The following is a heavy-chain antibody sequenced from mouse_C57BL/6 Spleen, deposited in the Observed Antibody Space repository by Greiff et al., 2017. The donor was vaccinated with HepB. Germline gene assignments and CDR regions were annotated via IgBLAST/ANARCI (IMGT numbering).Heavy chain of an antibody. Sequence: EVHLVESGGGLVKPGGSLKLSCAASGFTFSDYGMHWVRQAPEKGLEWVAYISSGSSTIYYADTVQGRFTISRDNAKNTLFLQMTSLRSEDTAMYYCARRGFTTVVGNWYFDVWGTGTTVTVSS. CDR1: GFTFSDYG. V-gene: IGHV5-17*01. D-gene: IGHD1-1*01. CDR3: ARRGFTTVVGNWYFDV. CDR2: ISSGSSTI. J-gene: IGHJ1*03.